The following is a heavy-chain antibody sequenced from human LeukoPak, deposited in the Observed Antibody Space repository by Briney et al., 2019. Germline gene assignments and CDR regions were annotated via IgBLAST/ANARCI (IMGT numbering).Heavy chain of an antibody. V-gene: IGHV3-53*01. CDR2: IYSGGST. CDR1: GFTFSSYA. D-gene: IGHD4-17*01. J-gene: IGHJ5*02. Sequence: PGGSLRLSCAASGFTFSSYAMHWVRQAPGKGLEWVSVIYSGGSTYYADSVKGRFTISRDNSKNTLYLQMNSLRAEDTAVYYCARENYGDRGWFDPWGQGTLVTVSS. CDR3: ARENYGDRGWFDP.